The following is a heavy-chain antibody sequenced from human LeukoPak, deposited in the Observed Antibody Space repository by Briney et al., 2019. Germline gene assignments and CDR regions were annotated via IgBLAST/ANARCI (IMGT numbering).Heavy chain of an antibody. CDR1: GFTFSSYS. CDR3: ARERGYSYGYSDY. Sequence: GGSLRLSCAASGFTFSSYSMNWVRQAPGKGLEWVSYVSGSSSTIYYADSVRGRFTISRDNARNSLYLQMNSLRAEDTAVYYCARERGYSYGYSDYWGQGTLVTVSS. J-gene: IGHJ4*02. CDR2: VSGSSSTI. D-gene: IGHD5-18*01. V-gene: IGHV3-48*01.